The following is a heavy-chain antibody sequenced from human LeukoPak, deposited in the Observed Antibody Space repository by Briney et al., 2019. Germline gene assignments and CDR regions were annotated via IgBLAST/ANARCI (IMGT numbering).Heavy chain of an antibody. CDR1: GGSISSYY. D-gene: IGHD2-2*01. CDR3: ARALGYCSSTSCLYYYYYYMDV. CDR2: IYYSGST. V-gene: IGHV4-59*01. J-gene: IGHJ6*03. Sequence: SETLSLTCTVSGGSISSYYWSWIRQPPGKRLEWIGYIYYSGSTNYNPSLKSRVTISVDTSKNQFSLKLSSVTAADTAVYYCARALGYCSSTSCLYYYYYYMDVWGKGTTVTVSS.